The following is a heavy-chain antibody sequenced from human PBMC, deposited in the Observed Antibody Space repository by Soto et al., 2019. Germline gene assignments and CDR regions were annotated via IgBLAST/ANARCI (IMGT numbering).Heavy chain of an antibody. V-gene: IGHV1-2*02. CDR3: ARARSSPYQLKNWLDP. CDR2: INPNSGGT. J-gene: IGHJ5*02. D-gene: IGHD2-2*01. CDR1: GYTFTGYY. Sequence: ASVKVSCKASGYTFTGYYMHWVRQAPGQGLEWMGWINPNSGGTNYAQKFQGRVTMTRDTSISTAYMELSRLRSDDTAVYYCARARSSPYQLKNWLDPLGQGTLVTL.